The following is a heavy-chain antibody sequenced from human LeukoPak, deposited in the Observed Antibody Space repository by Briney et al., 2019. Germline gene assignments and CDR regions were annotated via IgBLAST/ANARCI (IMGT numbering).Heavy chain of an antibody. CDR1: GYTFTTYG. CDR3: ARCVWSCPYSYYYGMDV. CDR2: IIPIFGTA. D-gene: IGHD3-10*01. J-gene: IGHJ6*02. Sequence: GASVKVSCKASGYTFTTYGISWVRQAPGQGLEWMGGIIPIFGTANYAQKFQGRVTITADESTSTAYMELSSLRSEDTAVYYCARCVWSCPYSYYYGMDVWGQGTTVTVSS. V-gene: IGHV1-69*13.